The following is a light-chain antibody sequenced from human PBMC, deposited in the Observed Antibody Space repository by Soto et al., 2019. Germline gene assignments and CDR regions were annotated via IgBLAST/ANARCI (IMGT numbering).Light chain of an antibody. J-gene: IGKJ1*01. CDR3: QKLNAYPPWT. Sequence: QLTQSPSSLSASVGDRVTITFRASQGISSNLAWYQQKPGRAPKLLIFGASTLQSGVPSRFSGSGSGTDFTLTISSLQPEDFATYFCQKLNAYPPWTFGQGTKVDI. CDR1: QGISSN. CDR2: GAS. V-gene: IGKV1-9*01.